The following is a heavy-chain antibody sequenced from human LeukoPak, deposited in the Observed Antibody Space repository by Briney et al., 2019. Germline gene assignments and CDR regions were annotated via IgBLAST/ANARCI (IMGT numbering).Heavy chain of an antibody. CDR2: ISYDGSNK. CDR1: GFTFSSYG. D-gene: IGHD6-13*01. J-gene: IGHJ6*03. Sequence: GGSLRLSCAASGFTFSSYGMHWVRQAPGKGLEWVAVISYDGSNKYYADSVKGRFTISRDNAKNSLYLQMNSLRAEDTAVYYCARVGNSWYYYYYYMDVWGKGTTVTVSS. V-gene: IGHV3-30*03. CDR3: ARVGNSWYYYYYYMDV.